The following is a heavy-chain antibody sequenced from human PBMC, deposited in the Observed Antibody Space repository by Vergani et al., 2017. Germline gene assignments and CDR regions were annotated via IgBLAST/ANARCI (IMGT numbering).Heavy chain of an antibody. J-gene: IGHJ6*02. CDR3: ARSDIGGWGGMDV. D-gene: IGHD5-12*01. V-gene: IGHV1-69*04. CDR1: GGTFSSSA. Sequence: QVQLVQSGAEVKKPGSSVKVSCKASGGTFSSSAISWVRQAPGQGLEWMGRIIPILGIANYAQKFQGRVTITADKTTSPAYMELSSLRSEDTAVYYCARSDIGGWGGMDVWGQGP. CDR2: IIPILGIA.